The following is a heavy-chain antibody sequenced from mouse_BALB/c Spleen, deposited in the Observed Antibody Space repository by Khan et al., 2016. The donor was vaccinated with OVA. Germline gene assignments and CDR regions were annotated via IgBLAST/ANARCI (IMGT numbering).Heavy chain of an antibody. D-gene: IGHD2-14*01. V-gene: IGHV1-4*01. CDR1: GYTFTAYT. Sequence: QVQLKESGAELARPGASVKMSCKASGYTFTAYTIHWVKQRPGQGLEWIGYINPSNDYTNYNQKFKDKATLTADKSYITAYMQMSSLTSEDSAIYYCVREGAYYRSDGWFAYWGQGTLVTVSA. CDR2: INPSNDYT. J-gene: IGHJ3*01. CDR3: VREGAYYRSDGWFAY.